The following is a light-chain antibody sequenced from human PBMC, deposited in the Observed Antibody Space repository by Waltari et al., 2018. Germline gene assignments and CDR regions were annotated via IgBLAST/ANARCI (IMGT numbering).Light chain of an antibody. V-gene: IGLV1-40*01. CDR1: SSNIGAGYD. J-gene: IGLJ3*02. Sequence: TQSTWVSGAPGQRVTISCTGSSSNIGAGYDVHWYQQLPGTAPKLLIYGNNNRPSGVPDRFSGSKSGTSASLAITGLQAEDEADYYCQSYDSSLSGPRVFGGGTKLTVL. CDR3: QSYDSSLSGPRV. CDR2: GNN.